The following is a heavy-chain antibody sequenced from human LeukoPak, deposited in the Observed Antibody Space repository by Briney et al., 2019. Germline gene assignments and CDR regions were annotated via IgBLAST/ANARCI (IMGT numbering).Heavy chain of an antibody. D-gene: IGHD1-14*01. V-gene: IGHV3-9*01. CDR3: AKDISE. CDR1: GFTFDDYA. Sequence: GRSLRLSCAASGFTFDDYAMHWVRQAPGKGLEWVSGISWNSGSIGYADSVKGRFTISRDNAKNSLYLQMNSLRAEDTALYYRAKDISEWGQGTLVTVSS. CDR2: ISWNSGSI. J-gene: IGHJ4*02.